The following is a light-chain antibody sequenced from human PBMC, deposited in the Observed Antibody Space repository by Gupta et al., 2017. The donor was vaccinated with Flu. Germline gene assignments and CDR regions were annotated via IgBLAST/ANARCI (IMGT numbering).Light chain of an antibody. CDR3: NSYTSTSSRV. V-gene: IGLV2-14*04. Sequence: TNSSTGNSVYVGGDNYVSRSQQHPDPAPKRMMYDGISRPAAASKLFSGSEAGTTASLTISGLQAEGEADYYCNSYTSTSSRVFGVGTKITVL. CDR1: SVYVGGDNY. J-gene: IGLJ1*01. CDR2: DGI.